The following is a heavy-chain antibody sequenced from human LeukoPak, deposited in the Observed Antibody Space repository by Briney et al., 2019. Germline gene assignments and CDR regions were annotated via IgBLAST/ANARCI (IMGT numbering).Heavy chain of an antibody. CDR1: GFTFDDYG. CDR3: ARGFRNGPFDC. J-gene: IGHJ4*02. CDR2: INRNGDNT. D-gene: IGHD2-8*01. Sequence: PGGSLRLSCEASGFTFDDYGMSWVRQVPGKGLEWVSGINRNGDNTDHADSVKGRFTISRDNAKNSHFLQMNSLRVEDTAFYYCARGFRNGPFDCWGQGTLVTVSS. V-gene: IGHV3-20*04.